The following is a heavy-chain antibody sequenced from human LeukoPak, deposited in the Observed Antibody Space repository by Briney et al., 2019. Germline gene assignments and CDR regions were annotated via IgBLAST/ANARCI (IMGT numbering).Heavy chain of an antibody. CDR3: ARLYSSSLGRVFDY. Sequence: SETLSLTCTVSGASISSYYWSWIRQPPGKGLEWIGYIYYGGSNNYNPSLKSRITISVATSKNQFSLNLSSVTAADTAVYYCARLYSSSLGRVFDYWGQGTLVTVSS. J-gene: IGHJ4*02. CDR1: GASISSYY. V-gene: IGHV4-59*01. D-gene: IGHD6-13*01. CDR2: IYYGGSN.